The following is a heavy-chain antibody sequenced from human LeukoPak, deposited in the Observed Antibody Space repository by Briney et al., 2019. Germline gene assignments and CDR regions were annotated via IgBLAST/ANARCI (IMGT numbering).Heavy chain of an antibody. J-gene: IGHJ5*02. Sequence: SETLSLTCTVSGGSLSSGDYYWRWLRQPPGTGLEWLGYIYYSGSTYYNSSLKSRVTISVDTSKNQFSLKLSSVTAADTAVYYCARSIAAAGTGNLNWFDPWGQGTLVTVSS. CDR1: GGSLSSGDYY. CDR2: IYYSGST. V-gene: IGHV4-30-4*01. D-gene: IGHD6-13*01. CDR3: ARSIAAAGTGNLNWFDP.